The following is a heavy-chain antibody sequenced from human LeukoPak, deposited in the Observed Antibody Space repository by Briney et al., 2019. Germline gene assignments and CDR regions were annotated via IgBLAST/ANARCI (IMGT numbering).Heavy chain of an antibody. CDR3: ARDLIAVAGNWFDP. V-gene: IGHV1-18*01. J-gene: IGHJ5*02. Sequence: ASVKVSCKASGYTFTSYGISWVRQAPGQGLEWVGWISAYNGNTNYAQKLQGRVTMTTDTSTSTAYMELRSLRSDDTAVYYCARDLIAVAGNWFDPWGQGTLVTVSS. CDR1: GYTFTSYG. D-gene: IGHD6-19*01. CDR2: ISAYNGNT.